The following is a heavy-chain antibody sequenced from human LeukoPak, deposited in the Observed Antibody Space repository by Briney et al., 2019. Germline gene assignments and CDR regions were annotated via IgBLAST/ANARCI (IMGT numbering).Heavy chain of an antibody. CDR3: AREEPHANR. V-gene: IGHV3-23*01. CDR1: GLTFSNYA. D-gene: IGHD1-26*01. J-gene: IGHJ5*02. Sequence: GGSLRLSCAPSGLTFSNYAMTWVRQAPGRGLEWVSGISISGDNKYYADSVKGRLTISRDNAGTSLYLQMNSLRVEDTGVYYCAREEPHANRWGQGTLVTVSS. CDR2: ISISGDNK.